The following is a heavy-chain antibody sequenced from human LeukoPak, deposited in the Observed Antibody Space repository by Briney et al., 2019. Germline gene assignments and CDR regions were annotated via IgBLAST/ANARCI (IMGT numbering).Heavy chain of an antibody. CDR3: ARDRKQWLVRSGWFDP. V-gene: IGHV1-2*02. CDR2: INPNSGGT. D-gene: IGHD6-19*01. CDR1: GYTFTGYY. Sequence: GASVKVSCKASGYTFTGYYMHWVRQAPGQGLEWMGWINPNSGGTNYAQKFQGRVTMTRDTSISTAYMELSRLRSDDTAVYYCARDRKQWLVRSGWFDPWGQGTLVTVSS. J-gene: IGHJ5*02.